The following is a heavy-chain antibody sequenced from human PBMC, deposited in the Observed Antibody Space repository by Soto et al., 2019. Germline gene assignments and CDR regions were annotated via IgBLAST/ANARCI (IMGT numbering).Heavy chain of an antibody. CDR2: ISGSDGST. D-gene: IGHD2-15*01. CDR1: GFTFSSYA. CDR3: AKVVGYCSGGSCSHFDY. J-gene: IGHJ4*02. V-gene: IGHV3-23*01. Sequence: EVQLLESGGGLVQPGGSLRLSCAASGFTFSSYAMSWVRQAPAKGLEWVSAISGSDGSTYYADSVTGRVTISRDNSTNTLYLQMNSLRAEDTAVYYCAKVVGYCSGGSCSHFDYWGQGTLVTVSS.